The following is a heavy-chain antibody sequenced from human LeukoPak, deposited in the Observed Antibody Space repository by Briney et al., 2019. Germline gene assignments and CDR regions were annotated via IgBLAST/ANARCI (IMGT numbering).Heavy chain of an antibody. V-gene: IGHV3-53*01. CDR3: ARVIVVVPVYYYYMDV. CDR2: IYSGGST. J-gene: IGHJ6*03. Sequence: PGRSLRLSCAASGFTVSSNYMSWVRQAPGKGLGWVSVIYSGGSTYYADSVKGRFTISRDNSKNTLYLQMNSLRAEDTAVYYCARVIVVVPVYYYYMDVWGKGTTVTISS. CDR1: GFTVSSNY. D-gene: IGHD2-2*01.